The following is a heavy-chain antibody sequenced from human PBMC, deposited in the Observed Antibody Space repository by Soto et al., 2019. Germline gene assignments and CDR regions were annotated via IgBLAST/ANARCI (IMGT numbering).Heavy chain of an antibody. CDR3: ARHERGGWELPHNWFDP. V-gene: IGHV5-51*01. Sequence: PGESLKISCKGSGYSFTSYWIGWVRQMPGKGLEWMGIIYPGDSDTRYSPSFQGQVTISADKSISTAYLQWSSLKASDTAMYYCARHERGGWELPHNWFDPWGQGTLVTVSS. CDR1: GYSFTSYW. CDR2: IYPGDSDT. D-gene: IGHD1-26*01. J-gene: IGHJ5*02.